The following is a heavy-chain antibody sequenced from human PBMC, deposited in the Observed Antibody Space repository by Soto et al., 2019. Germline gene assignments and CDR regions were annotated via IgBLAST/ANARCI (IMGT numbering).Heavy chain of an antibody. Sequence: SETLSLTCTVSGGSISSGGYYWSWIRQHPGKGLGWIGYIYYSGSTYYNPSLKSRVTISVDTSKNQFSLKLSSVTAADTAVYYCTRDRRGDYDSSGYYPRYFDYWGQGTLVTVS. D-gene: IGHD3-22*01. CDR1: GGSISSGGYY. J-gene: IGHJ4*02. CDR3: TRDRRGDYDSSGYYPRYFDY. V-gene: IGHV4-31*03. CDR2: IYYSGST.